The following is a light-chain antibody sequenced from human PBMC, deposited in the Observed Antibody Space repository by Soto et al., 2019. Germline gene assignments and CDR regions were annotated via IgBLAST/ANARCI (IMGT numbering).Light chain of an antibody. CDR1: QSVRSY. Sequence: EIVLTQSPATLSLSPGERATLSCRASQSVRSYLAWYQQKPGQAPRLLIHDASSRATGIPARFSGSGSGTDFALTISSRAPEDFAVYYCQQRTNWTSSTFGQGTRLEIK. J-gene: IGKJ5*01. CDR2: DAS. V-gene: IGKV3-11*01. CDR3: QQRTNWTSST.